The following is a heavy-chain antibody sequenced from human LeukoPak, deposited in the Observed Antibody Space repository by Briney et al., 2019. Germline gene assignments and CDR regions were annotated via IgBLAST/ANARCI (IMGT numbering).Heavy chain of an antibody. V-gene: IGHV4-59*01. J-gene: IGHJ6*03. Sequence: SETLSLTCTISGGSINSYYWSWIRQPPGKGLQWIGCIHYSGSTNYNPSLKSRVTISVDTSKNQFSLKLSSVTAADTAVYYCARTTMVRGTYYMDVWGKGTTVTISS. CDR2: IHYSGST. CDR1: GGSINSYY. D-gene: IGHD3-10*01. CDR3: ARTTMVRGTYYMDV.